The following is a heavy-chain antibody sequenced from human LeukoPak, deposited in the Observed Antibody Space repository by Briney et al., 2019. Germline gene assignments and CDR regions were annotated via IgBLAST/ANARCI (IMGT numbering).Heavy chain of an antibody. D-gene: IGHD3-10*01. Sequence: GGSLRLSCAASGFTFSSYAMHWVRQAPGKGLEYVSAISSNGGSTYYANSVKGRFTISRDNSKNTLYLQMGSLRAEDMAVYYCARGEDYYGSGSYYDYWGQGTLVTVSS. J-gene: IGHJ4*02. CDR3: ARGEDYYGSGSYYDY. CDR2: ISSNGGST. CDR1: GFTFSSYA. V-gene: IGHV3-64*01.